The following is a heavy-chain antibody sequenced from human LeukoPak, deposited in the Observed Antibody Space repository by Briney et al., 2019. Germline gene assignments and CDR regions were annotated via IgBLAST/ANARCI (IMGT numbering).Heavy chain of an antibody. CDR3: ATGAQYGLWGVPYFYYMHV. D-gene: IGHD3-10*01. J-gene: IGHJ6*03. CDR2: ISAYNGNT. V-gene: IGHV1-18*01. CDR1: GYTFTSYG. Sequence: GASVKVSCKASGYTFTSYGISWVRQAPGQGLEWMGWISAYNGNTNYAQKLQGRVTMTTDTSTSTAYMELRSLRSDDTAVYYCATGAQYGLWGVPYFYYMHVWGTGTTVTVSS.